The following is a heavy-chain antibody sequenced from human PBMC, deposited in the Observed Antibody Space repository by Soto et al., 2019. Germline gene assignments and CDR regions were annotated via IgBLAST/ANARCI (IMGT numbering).Heavy chain of an antibody. Sequence: SETLSLTCTVSGGYINTGGYYWTGVRQLPGKGLEWIGYIYSSGDTYYNPSLKSRIIMSVDTSKNQFSLKLSSVTAADTAVYYCATYIWGSYRSLDYWGQGTVVTVSS. J-gene: IGHJ4*02. CDR3: ATYIWGSYRSLDY. CDR1: GGYINTGGYY. D-gene: IGHD3-16*02. CDR2: IYSSGDT. V-gene: IGHV4-31*03.